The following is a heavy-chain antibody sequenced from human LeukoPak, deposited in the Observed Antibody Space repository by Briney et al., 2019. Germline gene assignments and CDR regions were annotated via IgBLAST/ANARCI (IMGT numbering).Heavy chain of an antibody. D-gene: IGHD6-19*01. CDR2: IYYSGST. CDR3: ARVLRGWYVY. J-gene: IGHJ4*02. CDR1: GGSISSYY. V-gene: IGHV4-59*08. Sequence: PSETLALTCTVSGGSISSYYWSWIRQPPGKGLEWIGYIYYSGSTNYNPSLKSRVTISVDTSKNQFSLKLSSVTAADTAVYYCARVLRGWYVYWGQGTLVTVSS.